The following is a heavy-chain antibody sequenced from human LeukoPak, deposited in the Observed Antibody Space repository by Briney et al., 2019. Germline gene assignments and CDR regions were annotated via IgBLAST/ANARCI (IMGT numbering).Heavy chain of an antibody. J-gene: IGHJ4*02. D-gene: IGHD3-10*01. Sequence: GGSLRLSCAASGFTFSDSYITCIRQSPGKGLKWGSYISNSGSSIYYADPVKGRFTISRDNAKNSLYLQMNSLIAEDTAVYYCARGEYGSGSYHIDYWGQGTLVTVSS. CDR2: ISNSGSSI. CDR3: ARGEYGSGSYHIDY. CDR1: GFTFSDSY. V-gene: IGHV3-11*04.